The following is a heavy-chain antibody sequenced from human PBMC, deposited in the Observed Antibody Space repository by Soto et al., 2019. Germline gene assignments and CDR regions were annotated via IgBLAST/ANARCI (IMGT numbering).Heavy chain of an antibody. V-gene: IGHV3-23*01. D-gene: IGHD5-18*01. CDR3: AKDRRYSYGLRAMDG. CDR1: GFTFSGYS. CDR2: ISGSGGST. J-gene: IGHJ6*02. Sequence: GGSLRRRCGASGFTFSGYSMLWVRTAPGKGLEWVSAISGSGGSTYYADSVKGRFTISIDNSKNTLYLQMNSLRAEDTAVYYCAKDRRYSYGLRAMDGWGQGTTVTVS.